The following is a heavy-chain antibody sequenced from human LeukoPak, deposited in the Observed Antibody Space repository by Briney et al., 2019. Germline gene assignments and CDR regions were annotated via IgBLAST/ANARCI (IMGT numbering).Heavy chain of an antibody. V-gene: IGHV3-21*01. CDR2: IDSSSSYI. CDR1: GFTFSDYT. D-gene: IGHD3-9*01. Sequence: GGSLRLSCAASGFTFSDYTMNWVRQAPGKGLEWVSSIDSSSSYIYYADSVRGRFTISRDNAKNSLYLQMNSLRAEDTAVYYCARALSYYDILTGNPKRFGPWGQGILVTVSS. CDR3: ARALSYYDILTGNPKRFGP. J-gene: IGHJ5*02.